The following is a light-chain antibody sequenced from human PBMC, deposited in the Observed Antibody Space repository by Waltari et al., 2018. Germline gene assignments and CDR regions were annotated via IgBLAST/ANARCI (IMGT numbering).Light chain of an antibody. CDR2: GAS. V-gene: IGKV3-20*01. Sequence: EIVLTQSPGTLSLSPGERATLSCRASQSVSSSYLAWYQQKPGQAPRLLIYGASSGATGIPDRFSGSGSGTDFTLTISRLEPEDFAFYYCQQYGNSPVTFGQGTKVEIK. J-gene: IGKJ1*01. CDR3: QQYGNSPVT. CDR1: QSVSSSY.